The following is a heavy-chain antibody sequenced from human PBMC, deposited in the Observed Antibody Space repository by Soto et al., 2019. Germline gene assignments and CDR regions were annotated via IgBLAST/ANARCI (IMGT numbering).Heavy chain of an antibody. J-gene: IGHJ5*02. Sequence: QVQLVESGEGVVQPGRSLRLSCAASGFTFSSYGMHWVRQAPGKGLEWVAVIWYDGSNKYYADSVKGRFTISRDNSKNTLYLQMNSLRAEDTAVYYCARDGRRSWFDPWGQGTLVTVSS. CDR1: GFTFSSYG. CDR2: IWYDGSNK. V-gene: IGHV3-33*01. CDR3: ARDGRRSWFDP.